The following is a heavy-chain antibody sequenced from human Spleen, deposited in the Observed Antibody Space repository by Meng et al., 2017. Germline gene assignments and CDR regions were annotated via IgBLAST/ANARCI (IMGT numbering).Heavy chain of an antibody. V-gene: IGHV3-30*01. J-gene: IGHJ4*02. D-gene: IGHD3-9*01. Sequence: GESLEISCAASGFTFSSYAMHWVRQAPGKGLEWVAVISYDGSNKYYADSVKGRFTTPRDNSKNTLYLQMNSLRAEDTAVYYCARDQERLRYFDWLPSFDYWGQGTLVTVSS. CDR2: ISYDGSNK. CDR3: ARDQERLRYFDWLPSFDY. CDR1: GFTFSSYA.